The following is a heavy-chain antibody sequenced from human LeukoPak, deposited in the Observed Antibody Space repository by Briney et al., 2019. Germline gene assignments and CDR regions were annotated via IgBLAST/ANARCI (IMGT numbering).Heavy chain of an antibody. Sequence: SETLSLTCTVSGGSISSSTYYWGWIRQPPGKGLEWIGSMYYSGNIYYNPSLKSRVTISVDTSKNQFSLKLSSVTAADTAVYYCARHWSGSGWPNYYYYYMDVWGKGTTVTISS. V-gene: IGHV4-39*01. D-gene: IGHD6-19*01. CDR3: ARHWSGSGWPNYYYYYMDV. J-gene: IGHJ6*03. CDR2: MYYSGNI. CDR1: GGSISSSTYY.